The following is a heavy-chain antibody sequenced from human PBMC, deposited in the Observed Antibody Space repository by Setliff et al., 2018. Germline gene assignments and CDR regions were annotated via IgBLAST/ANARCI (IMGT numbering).Heavy chain of an antibody. CDR1: GFRFSDPY. D-gene: IGHD3-10*01. CDR3: ARDGVFYAMDF. Sequence: PGGSLRLSCAASGFRFSDPYMSWVRQVPGKGLEWLSKISGAGTTVYYADSVRGRFTISRDNAKNSLYLQMNSLRAEDSAVYYCARDGVFYAMDFWGQGTTVTVSS. V-gene: IGHV3-11*04. CDR2: ISGAGTTV. J-gene: IGHJ6*02.